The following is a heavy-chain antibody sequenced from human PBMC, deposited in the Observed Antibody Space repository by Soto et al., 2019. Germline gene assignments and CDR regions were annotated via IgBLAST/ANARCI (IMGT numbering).Heavy chain of an antibody. D-gene: IGHD5-18*01. CDR2: ISGSGGST. J-gene: IGHJ6*02. Sequence: EVQLLESGGGLVQPGGSLRLSCAASGFTFSSYAMSWVRQAPGKGLEWVSAISGSGGSTYYADSVKGRFTISRDNSKNTLYLQMNSLRAEDTAVYYCAKYSRGGARVREYSYGTGGYYYGMDVWGQGTTVTVSS. V-gene: IGHV3-23*01. CDR3: AKYSRGGARVREYSYGTGGYYYGMDV. CDR1: GFTFSSYA.